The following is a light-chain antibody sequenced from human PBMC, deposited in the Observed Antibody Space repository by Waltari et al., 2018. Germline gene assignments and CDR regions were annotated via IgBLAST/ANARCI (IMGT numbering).Light chain of an antibody. Sequence: DIQMTQSPSSLSASNGDRVTITCRTSQSITDYLNWYQQKPGKAPKLLIYAASSLQSGVPSRFRGSGSGTDFTLTITSLQPEDFATYFCQQSYDIPRTFGPGTKVEIK. CDR3: QQSYDIPRT. V-gene: IGKV1-39*01. CDR1: QSITDY. J-gene: IGKJ1*01. CDR2: AAS.